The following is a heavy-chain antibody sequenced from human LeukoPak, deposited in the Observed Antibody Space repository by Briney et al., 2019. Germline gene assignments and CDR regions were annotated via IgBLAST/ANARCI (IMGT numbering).Heavy chain of an antibody. D-gene: IGHD6-19*01. V-gene: IGHV3-21*01. CDR1: GFTFSTYS. CDR2: ISSISSYI. J-gene: IGHJ4*02. CDR3: ARDRSSGWFDGGY. Sequence: PGRSLRLSCAASGFTFSTYSMNWVRQAPGKGLEWVSSISSISSYIYYADSVKGRFTISRDNAKNSLYLQMNSLRAEDTAVYYCARDRSSGWFDGGYWGQGTLVTVSS.